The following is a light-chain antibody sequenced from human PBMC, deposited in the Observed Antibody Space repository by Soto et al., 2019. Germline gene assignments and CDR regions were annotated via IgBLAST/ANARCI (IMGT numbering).Light chain of an antibody. CDR2: GNS. J-gene: IGLJ2*01. CDR1: NSNIDSNT. Sequence: QSVLTQPPSASGTPGQRVTISCSGSNSNIDSNTVNWYQQLPGTAPKLLIYGNSNRPSGVPDRFSGSKSGTSASLAITGLQAEDEADYYCQSYDSSLSAVVFGGGTKLTVL. V-gene: IGLV1-40*01. CDR3: QSYDSSLSAVV.